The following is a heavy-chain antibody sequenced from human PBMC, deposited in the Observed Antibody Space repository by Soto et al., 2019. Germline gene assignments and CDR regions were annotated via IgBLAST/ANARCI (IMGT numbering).Heavy chain of an antibody. V-gene: IGHV3-7*01. CDR2: IKQDGSEK. CDR3: ASGYYDYVWGSYRY. Sequence: PGGSLRLSCAASGFTFSSYWMTWVRQAPGKGLEWVANIKQDGSEKYYVDSVKGRFTISRDNAKNSLYLQMNSLRAEDTAVYYCASGYYDYVWGSYRYWGQGTLVTAPQ. D-gene: IGHD3-16*02. J-gene: IGHJ4*02. CDR1: GFTFSSYW.